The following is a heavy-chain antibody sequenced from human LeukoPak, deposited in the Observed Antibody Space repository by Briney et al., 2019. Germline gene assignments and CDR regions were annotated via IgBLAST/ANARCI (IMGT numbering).Heavy chain of an antibody. V-gene: IGHV3-33*01. CDR3: ARDLGSSTSPFDY. CDR1: GFTFISYG. D-gene: IGHD2-2*01. J-gene: IGHJ4*02. CDR2: IWHDGSNK. Sequence: GGSLRLSCAASGFTFISYGMHWVRQAPGKGLEWVAIIWHDGSNKYYVDSMKGRFTISRDNSKNTLYLQMNSLRAEDTAMYYCARDLGSSTSPFDYWGQGTLVTVSS.